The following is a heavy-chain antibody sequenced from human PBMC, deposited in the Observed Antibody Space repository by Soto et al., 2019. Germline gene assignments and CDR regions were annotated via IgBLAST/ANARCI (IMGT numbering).Heavy chain of an antibody. CDR1: GYTFTSYD. CDR3: ARGGYCSGGSCYRDWFDP. D-gene: IGHD2-15*01. CDR2: MNPNSGNT. V-gene: IGHV1-8*01. J-gene: IGHJ5*02. Sequence: ASVKVSCKASGYTFTSYDINWLRQSTGQGLEWMGWMNPNSGNTGYAQKFQGRVTMTRNTSIRTAYMELSSLRSEDTAVYYCARGGYCSGGSCYRDWFDPWGQGTLVTVSS.